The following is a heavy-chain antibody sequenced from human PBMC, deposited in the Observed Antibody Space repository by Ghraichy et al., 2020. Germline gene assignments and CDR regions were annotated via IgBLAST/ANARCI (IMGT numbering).Heavy chain of an antibody. J-gene: IGHJ6*02. CDR1: SGSISSGGYY. D-gene: IGHD5/OR15-5a*01. CDR3: ARSPIARQENGLDV. CDR2: IYYSGSP. Sequence: SETLSLTCTDSSGSISSGGYYWSWIRQHPGKGLEWIGYIYYSGSPYYNPSLKSRLTISLDTSKSQFSLELSSVTAADTAVYYCARSPIARQENGLDVWGQGTTVTVSS. V-gene: IGHV4-31*03.